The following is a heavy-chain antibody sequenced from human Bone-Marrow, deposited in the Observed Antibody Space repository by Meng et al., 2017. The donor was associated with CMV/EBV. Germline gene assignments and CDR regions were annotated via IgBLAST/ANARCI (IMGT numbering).Heavy chain of an antibody. J-gene: IGHJ6*02. V-gene: IGHV1-2*02. D-gene: IGHD2-2*02. CDR2: INPNSGGT. CDR3: ARDLAEEYQLLYNTAEKPYYYYGMDV. CDR1: GYTFTGYY. Sequence: ASVKVSCKASGYTFTGYYMHWVRQAPGQGLEWMGWINPNSGGTNYAQKLQGRVTMTTDTSTSTAYMELRSLRSDDTAVYYCARDLAEEYQLLYNTAEKPYYYYGMDVWGQGTTVTVSS.